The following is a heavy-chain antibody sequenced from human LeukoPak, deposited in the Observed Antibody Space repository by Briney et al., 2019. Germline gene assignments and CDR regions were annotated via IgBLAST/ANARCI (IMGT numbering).Heavy chain of an antibody. CDR2: VDYTGIT. J-gene: IGHJ6*02. D-gene: IGHD1-1*01. CDR1: GGSISSSGYY. Sequence: SETLSLTCTVSGGSISSSGYYWGWIRQPPGKGLEWIGSVDYTGITSHSPSLKSRVTISVDTSKNQFSLKVSSVSAADTGVYYCVSHPYNPYYYHMDVWGRGTTVTVSS. V-gene: IGHV4-39*01. CDR3: VSHPYNPYYYHMDV.